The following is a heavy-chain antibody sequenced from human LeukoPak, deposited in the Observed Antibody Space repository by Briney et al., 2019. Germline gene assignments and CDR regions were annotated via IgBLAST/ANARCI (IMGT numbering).Heavy chain of an antibody. D-gene: IGHD3-22*01. J-gene: IGHJ3*02. V-gene: IGHV3-23*01. CDR1: GFTFSSYA. Sequence: GGSLRLPCAASGFTFSSYAMTWVRQAPGKGLEWVSAISGGAYSTSYADSVKGRFTISRDNSKNTLYLQMNSLRAEDTAIYYCARNTSGFKLGDAFDIWGQGTMVTVSS. CDR2: ISGGAYST. CDR3: ARNTSGFKLGDAFDI.